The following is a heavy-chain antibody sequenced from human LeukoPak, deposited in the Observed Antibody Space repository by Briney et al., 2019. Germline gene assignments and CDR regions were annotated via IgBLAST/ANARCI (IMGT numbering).Heavy chain of an antibody. D-gene: IGHD3-16*01. V-gene: IGHV4-59*01. J-gene: IGHJ5*02. CDR3: ARFTPQGYGWGGYNRFDP. CDR1: GGSISSYY. Sequence: SETLSLTCTVSGGSISSYYWNWIRQPPGKGLEWIGYIYYSGSTNYNPSLKSRVTISLDTSKNQFSLNLTSVTAADTAVYYCARFTPQGYGWGGYNRFDPWGQGALVTVSS. CDR2: IYYSGST.